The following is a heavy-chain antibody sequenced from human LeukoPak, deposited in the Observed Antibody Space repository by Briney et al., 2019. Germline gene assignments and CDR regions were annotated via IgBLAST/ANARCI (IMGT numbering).Heavy chain of an antibody. CDR1: GGSFSGYY. D-gene: IGHD6-13*01. J-gene: IGHJ4*02. Sequence: SETLSLTCAVCGGSFSGYYWSWIRQPPGKGLEWIGEINHSGSTNYNPSLKSRVTISVDTSKNQFSLRLTSVTATDTAVYYCARQNPAAAGQGLDYWGQGALVTVSS. CDR2: INHSGST. V-gene: IGHV4-34*01. CDR3: ARQNPAAAGQGLDY.